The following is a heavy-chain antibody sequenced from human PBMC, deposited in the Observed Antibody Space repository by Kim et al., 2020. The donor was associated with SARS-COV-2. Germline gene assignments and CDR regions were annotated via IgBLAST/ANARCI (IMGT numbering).Heavy chain of an antibody. V-gene: IGHV3-33*01. CDR2: IWYDGTNK. CDR1: GFTFSSYG. Sequence: GGSLRLSCAASGFTFSSYGMHWVRQAPGKGLEWVAFIWYDGTNKYYADSVKGRFTISRDNSKNTLYLQMNSLRAEDTAVYYCARDGGRGYRLQNLGQGAL. D-gene: IGHD5-18*01. CDR3: ARDGGRGYRLQN. J-gene: IGHJ1*01.